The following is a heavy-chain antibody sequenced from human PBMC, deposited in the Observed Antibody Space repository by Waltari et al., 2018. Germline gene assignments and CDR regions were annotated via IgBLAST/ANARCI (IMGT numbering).Heavy chain of an antibody. CDR3: ASVRGRGPIY. D-gene: IGHD3-16*01. CDR2: ISSSSSYI. Sequence: EVQLVESGGGLVKPGGSLRLSCAASGFTFSSYSMNWVRQAPGKGLEWVSSISSSSSYIYYADSVKARFTISRDNAKNSLYLQMNSLRAEDTAVYYCASVRGRGPIYWGQGTLVTVSS. J-gene: IGHJ4*02. CDR1: GFTFSSYS. V-gene: IGHV3-21*01.